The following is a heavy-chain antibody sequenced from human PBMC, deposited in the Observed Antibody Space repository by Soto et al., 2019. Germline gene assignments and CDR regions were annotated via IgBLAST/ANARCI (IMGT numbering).Heavy chain of an antibody. CDR1: GYTFTSYG. J-gene: IGHJ6*02. CDR2: ISAYNGNT. Sequence: ASVKVSCKASGYTFTSYGISWVRQAPGQGLEWMGWISAYNGNTNYAQKLQGRVTMTTDTSTSTAYMELRSLRSDDTAVYYCARVVVVPAAIKDNYYGMDVWGQGTTVTV. CDR3: ARVVVVPAAIKDNYYGMDV. D-gene: IGHD2-2*01. V-gene: IGHV1-18*01.